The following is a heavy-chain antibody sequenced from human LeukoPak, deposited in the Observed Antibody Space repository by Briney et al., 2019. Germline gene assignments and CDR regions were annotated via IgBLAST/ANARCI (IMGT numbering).Heavy chain of an antibody. V-gene: IGHV4-39*01. CDR2: IYYSGST. CDR3: ARGYCSGGSCSPLDY. CDR1: GGSISSSSYY. Sequence: PSETLSLTCTVSGGSISSSSYYWGWIRQPPGNGLEWFGSIYYSGSTYYNPSLKSRVTISVDTSKNQFSLKLSSVTAADTAVYYCARGYCSGGSCSPLDYWGQGTLVTVSS. D-gene: IGHD2-15*01. J-gene: IGHJ4*02.